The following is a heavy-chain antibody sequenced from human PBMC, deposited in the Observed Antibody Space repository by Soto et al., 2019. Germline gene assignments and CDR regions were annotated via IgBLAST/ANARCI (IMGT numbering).Heavy chain of an antibody. D-gene: IGHD3-22*01. V-gene: IGHV1-69*06. CDR2: IIPIFGTA. Sequence: GASVKVSCKASGGTFSSYAISWVRQAPGQGLEWMGGIIPIFGTANYAQKFQGRVTITADKSTSTAYMELSSLRSEDTAVYYCAGEAGRVDGITMIVVSPAFDIRQRRRMVSVSS. J-gene: IGHJ3*02. CDR3: AGEAGRVDGITMIVVSPAFDI. CDR1: GGTFSSYA.